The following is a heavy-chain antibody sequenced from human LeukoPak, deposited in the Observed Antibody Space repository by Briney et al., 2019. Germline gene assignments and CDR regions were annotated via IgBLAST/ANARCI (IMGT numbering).Heavy chain of an antibody. D-gene: IGHD3-22*01. CDR2: TRYDGTST. V-gene: IGHV3-30*02. CDR3: AKGDYYDGSAYSYFES. Sequence: PGGSLRLSCTASGFTFSSFGIHWVRQAPGKGLEWVAFTRYDGTSTYYADSVKGRFTISRDNSKNTLFLQMNSLRPEDTAVYYCAKGDYYDGSAYSYFESWGQGTLVTVSS. CDR1: GFTFSSFG. J-gene: IGHJ4*02.